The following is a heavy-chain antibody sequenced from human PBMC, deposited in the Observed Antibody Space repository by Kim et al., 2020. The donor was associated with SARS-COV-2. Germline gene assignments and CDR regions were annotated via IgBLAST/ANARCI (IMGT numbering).Heavy chain of an antibody. Sequence: GGSLRLSCAASGFTFRSNAMSWVRQAPGKGLEWVSTISDSGGSTYYADSVKGRFTISRDNSKNTLYLQMNSLRAEDTAVYYCAKGGNSAEYFQYWGQGTLVTVSS. CDR1: GFTFRSNA. D-gene: IGHD4-4*01. CDR3: AKGGNSAEYFQY. CDR2: ISDSGGST. J-gene: IGHJ1*01. V-gene: IGHV3-23*01.